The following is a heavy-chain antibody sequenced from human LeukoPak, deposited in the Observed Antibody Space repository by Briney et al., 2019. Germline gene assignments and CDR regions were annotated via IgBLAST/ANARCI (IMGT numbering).Heavy chain of an antibody. J-gene: IGHJ4*02. D-gene: IGHD2-15*01. CDR3: ARKRVYCSGGSCYSPIDY. Sequence: ASVKVSCKASGYTFTSYDINWVRQATGQGLEWMGWMNPNSGNTGYAQKFQGRVTMTRNTSISTAYMELSSLRSEDTAVYYCARKRVYCSGGSCYSPIDYWGQGTLVTVSS. CDR2: MNPNSGNT. V-gene: IGHV1-8*01. CDR1: GYTFTSYD.